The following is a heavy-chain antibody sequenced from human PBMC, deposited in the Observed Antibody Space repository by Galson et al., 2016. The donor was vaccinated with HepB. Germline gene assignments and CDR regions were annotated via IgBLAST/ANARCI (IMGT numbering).Heavy chain of an antibody. CDR1: GFTVSNYY. Sequence: SLRLSCAASGFTVSNYYMNWVRQAPGKGLEWVSVSYIGGDTYYADSVKGRFTISRDNSKNTLYLQMSSLRVEDTAVYYCAGEPGIPNGMDVWGQGTTVTVSS. CDR3: AGEPGIPNGMDV. CDR2: SYIGGDT. D-gene: IGHD1-14*01. V-gene: IGHV3-66*01. J-gene: IGHJ6*02.